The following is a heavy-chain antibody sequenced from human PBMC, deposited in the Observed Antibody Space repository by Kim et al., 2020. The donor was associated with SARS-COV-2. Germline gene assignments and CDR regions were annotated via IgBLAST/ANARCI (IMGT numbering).Heavy chain of an antibody. CDR3: GRGGHTKYWFDP. CDR1: GFTFGNYA. J-gene: IGHJ5*02. CDR2: ISGRGDTT. Sequence: GGSLRLSCAASGFTFGNYAMSWVRQAPGKGLECVSTISGRGDTTYYADSVKGLFTISRDNSKKTLYLQMNSLRAEDTAVYYCGRGGHTKYWFDPWGQGTLVTVSS. V-gene: IGHV3-23*01. D-gene: IGHD6-25*01.